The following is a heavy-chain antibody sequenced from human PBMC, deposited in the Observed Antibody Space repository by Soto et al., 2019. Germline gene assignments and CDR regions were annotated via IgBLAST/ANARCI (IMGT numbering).Heavy chain of an antibody. CDR2: IYSGGST. D-gene: IGHD3-16*01. Sequence: EVQLVETGGGLIQPGGSLRLSCAASGFTVSSNYMSWVRQAPGKGLEWVSVIYSGGSTYYADSVKGRFTISRDNSKNPLYLQMNSLRAEDTDVYYCARLGGSNWFDPWGQGTLVTVSS. J-gene: IGHJ5*02. V-gene: IGHV3-53*02. CDR1: GFTVSSNY. CDR3: ARLGGSNWFDP.